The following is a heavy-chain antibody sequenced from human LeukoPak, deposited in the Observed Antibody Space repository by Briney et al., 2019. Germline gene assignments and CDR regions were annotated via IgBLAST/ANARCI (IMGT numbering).Heavy chain of an antibody. V-gene: IGHV3-49*04. CDR2: IRSKAYGGTT. CDR1: GFTFSSYG. D-gene: IGHD3-22*01. Sequence: GGTLRLSCAASGFTFSSYGMSWVRQAPGKGLEWVGFIRSKAYGGTTEYAASVKGRFTISRGDSKSIAYLQMNSLKTEDTAVYYCTHDSSAYAYCFDYWGQGRLVTVSS. J-gene: IGHJ4*02. CDR3: THDSSAYAYCFDY.